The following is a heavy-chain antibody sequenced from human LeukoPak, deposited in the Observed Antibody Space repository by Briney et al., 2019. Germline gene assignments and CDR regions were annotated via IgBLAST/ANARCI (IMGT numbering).Heavy chain of an antibody. D-gene: IGHD4-17*01. CDR3: ARGQDGDYGDYYYGMDV. Sequence: QAGGSLRLSCAASGFTFGTYSMNWVRQAPGKGLEWVSYISSSSSTIYYADSVKGRFTISRDNAKNSLYLQMNSLRAEDTAVYYCARGQDGDYGDYYYGMDVWGQGTTVTVSS. J-gene: IGHJ6*02. CDR1: GFTFGTYS. V-gene: IGHV3-48*01. CDR2: ISSSSSTI.